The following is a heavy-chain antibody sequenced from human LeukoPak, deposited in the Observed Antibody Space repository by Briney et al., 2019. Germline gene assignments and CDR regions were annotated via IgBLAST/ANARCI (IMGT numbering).Heavy chain of an antibody. J-gene: IGHJ4*02. CDR2: ISAAGSYI. CDR3: AGGSGWVSDS. V-gene: IGHV3-21*01. Sequence: PGGSLRLSCAASGFTFSSYSMNWVRQAPGKGLEWVSSISAAGSYIYYANSVKGRFTISRDNAEGSLYLQMNSLRAEDTAVYFCAGGSGWVSDSWGLGTLVTVSA. D-gene: IGHD6-19*01. CDR1: GFTFSSYS.